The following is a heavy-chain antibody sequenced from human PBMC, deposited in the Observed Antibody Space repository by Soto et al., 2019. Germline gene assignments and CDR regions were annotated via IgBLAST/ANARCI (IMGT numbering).Heavy chain of an antibody. CDR2: MYYSGGS. J-gene: IGHJ4*02. V-gene: IGHV4-59*01. Sequence: QVQLQEWGPGLVKPSETLSLTCTVSGASMNNYYGSWVRQPPGKGLEWIGYMYYSGGSNSNHSLKGRVTISVDTSKNQISLKLTSVTAADTAVYYCVRSGHSFGGVMWGQGTLVTVSS. CDR3: VRSGHSFGGVM. CDR1: GASMNNYY. D-gene: IGHD3-16*01.